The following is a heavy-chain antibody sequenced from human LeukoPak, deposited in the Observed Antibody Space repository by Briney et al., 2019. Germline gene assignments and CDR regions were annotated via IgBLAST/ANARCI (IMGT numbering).Heavy chain of an antibody. CDR1: GFTFNYFW. CDR2: INNDGTAT. Sequence: PGGSLRLSCAASGFTFNYFWRHWVRQVPGKGLVWVSGINNDGTATYYADSVKGRFTISRDNAKTTVYLQMNGLRAEDTTVYYCATVSESWGQGTLVTVSS. J-gene: IGHJ5*02. V-gene: IGHV3-74*01. CDR3: ATVSES.